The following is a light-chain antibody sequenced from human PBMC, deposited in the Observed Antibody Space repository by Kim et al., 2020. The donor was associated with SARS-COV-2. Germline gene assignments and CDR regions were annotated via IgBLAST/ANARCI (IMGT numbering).Light chain of an antibody. CDR3: QQNDAFPIT. CDR1: QVIRKF. Sequence: ASVGDRFTFAGQATQVIRKFLTWFQQRPGKAPQLLFYDVSNLQTGVPSRFSGSGYGTEFTLTISSLQPEVFATYYCQQNDAFPITFGQGTRLEIK. J-gene: IGKJ5*01. CDR2: DVS. V-gene: IGKV1-33*01.